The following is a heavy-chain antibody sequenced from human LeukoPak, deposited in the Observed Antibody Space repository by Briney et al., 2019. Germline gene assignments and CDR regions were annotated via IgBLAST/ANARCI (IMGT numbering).Heavy chain of an antibody. CDR2: IRYDGSNK. D-gene: IGHD6-13*01. CDR1: GFTFSSYG. V-gene: IGHV3-30*02. Sequence: GGSLRLSCAASGFTFSSYGMHWVRQAPGKGLEWVAFIRYDGSNKFYADSVKGRFTISRDNPRNTLYLQMNSLRAEDTAVYYCAKSFGPVIAAAGTGADWGQGTLVTVSS. CDR3: AKSFGPVIAAAGTGAD. J-gene: IGHJ4*02.